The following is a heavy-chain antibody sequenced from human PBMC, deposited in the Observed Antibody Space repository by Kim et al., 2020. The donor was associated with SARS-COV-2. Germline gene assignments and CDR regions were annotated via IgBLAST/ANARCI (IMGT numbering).Heavy chain of an antibody. Sequence: GGSLRLSCAASGFTFSSYSMNWVRQAPGKGLEWVSYISSSSSTIYYADSVKGRFTISRDNAKNSLYLQMNSLRDEDTAVYYCARDFGFRVPGHGMDVWGQGTTVTVSS. J-gene: IGHJ6*02. CDR3: ARDFGFRVPGHGMDV. CDR1: GFTFSSYS. D-gene: IGHD3-10*01. CDR2: ISSSSSTI. V-gene: IGHV3-48*02.